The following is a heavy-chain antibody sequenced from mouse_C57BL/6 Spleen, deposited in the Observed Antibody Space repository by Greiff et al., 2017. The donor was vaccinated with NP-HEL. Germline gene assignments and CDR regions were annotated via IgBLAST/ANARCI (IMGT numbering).Heavy chain of an antibody. CDR1: GFTFSDYY. Sequence: EVKVEESEGGLVQPGSSMKLSCTASGFTFSDYYMAWVRQVPEKGLEWVANINYDGSSTYYLDSLKSRFIISRDNAKNILYLQMSSLKSEDTATYYCARDGCYYGSSYVRYFDVWGTGTTVTVSS. V-gene: IGHV5-16*01. D-gene: IGHD1-1*01. CDR2: INYDGSST. CDR3: ARDGCYYGSSYVRYFDV. J-gene: IGHJ1*03.